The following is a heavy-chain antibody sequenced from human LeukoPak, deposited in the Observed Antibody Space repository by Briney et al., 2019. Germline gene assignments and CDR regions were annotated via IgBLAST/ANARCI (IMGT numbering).Heavy chain of an antibody. Sequence: KSGGSLRLSCAASGFTFSSYSMNWVRQAPGKGLEWVSSISSNSRYIYYADSVKGRFTISRDNAENSLFLQRNSLRAEDTAVYYCARENHGSFDYWGQGTLVTVSS. J-gene: IGHJ4*02. CDR3: ARENHGSFDY. D-gene: IGHD1-14*01. CDR2: ISSNSRYI. V-gene: IGHV3-21*01. CDR1: GFTFSSYS.